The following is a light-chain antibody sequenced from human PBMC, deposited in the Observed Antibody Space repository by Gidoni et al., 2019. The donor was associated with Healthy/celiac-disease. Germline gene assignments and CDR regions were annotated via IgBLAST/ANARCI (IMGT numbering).Light chain of an antibody. J-gene: IGKJ3*01. Sequence: DIQMTPSPSTLSASVGDRVTITCRASQSISSWLAWYQQKPGKAPKLLIYDASSLESGGPSRFSGSGSGTEFTLTISSLQPDDFATYYCQQYNSYSLFTFXPXTKVDIK. CDR3: QQYNSYSLFT. V-gene: IGKV1-5*01. CDR2: DAS. CDR1: QSISSW.